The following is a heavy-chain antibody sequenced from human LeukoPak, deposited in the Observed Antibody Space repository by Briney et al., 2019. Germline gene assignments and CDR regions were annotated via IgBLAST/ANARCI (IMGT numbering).Heavy chain of an antibody. J-gene: IGHJ4*02. CDR1: GFTFSSYS. D-gene: IGHD3-22*01. Sequence: GGSLRLSCAASGFTFSSYSMNWVRQAPGKGLEWVSSISSSSSYIYYKNLVKGRFTITRDKAKNSLYLQMNSLRAEDTAVYYCARHQEKNYYDSSGYYGFDYWGQGTLVTVSS. CDR3: ARHQEKNYYDSSGYYGFDY. V-gene: IGHV3-21*01. CDR2: ISSSSSYI.